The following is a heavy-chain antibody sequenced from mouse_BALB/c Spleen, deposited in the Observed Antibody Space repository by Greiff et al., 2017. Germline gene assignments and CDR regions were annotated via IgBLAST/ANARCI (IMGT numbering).Heavy chain of an antibody. CDR1: GYTFTSYW. CDR3: ARGLSYFDY. CDR2: IAPGSGST. J-gene: IGHJ2*01. Sequence: DLVKPGASVKLSCKASGYTFTSYWINWIKQRPGQGLEWIGRIAPGSGSTYYNKMFKGMATLTVETSSSTAYIQLSSLSAEDSAVYFCARGLSYFDYWGQGTTLAVSS. V-gene: IGHV1S41*01.